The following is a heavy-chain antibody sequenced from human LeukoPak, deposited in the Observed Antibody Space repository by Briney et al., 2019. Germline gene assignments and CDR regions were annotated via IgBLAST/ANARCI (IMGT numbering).Heavy chain of an antibody. V-gene: IGHV4-30-4*01. Sequence: PSETLSLTCTVSGGSISSGDYYWSWIRQPPGKGLEWIGYMYYSGSTDYNPSLKSRATISVDTSTNQFSLKLSSVTAADTAVYYCARPYYYDSKIDPWGQGTLVTVSS. CDR1: GGSISSGDYY. CDR2: MYYSGST. J-gene: IGHJ5*02. CDR3: ARPYYYDSKIDP. D-gene: IGHD3-22*01.